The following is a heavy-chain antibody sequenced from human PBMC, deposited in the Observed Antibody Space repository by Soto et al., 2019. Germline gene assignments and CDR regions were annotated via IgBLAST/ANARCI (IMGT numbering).Heavy chain of an antibody. J-gene: IGHJ4*02. D-gene: IGHD2-15*01. V-gene: IGHV4-59*08. CDR1: GGSISNYY. Sequence: PSETLSLTCTVSGGSISNYYWNWIRQPPGKALEWIGYLYPSGSTNYNPSLKSRVTMSVDTSKNQFSLKLSSVTAADTAVYYCARQTGYCSGGSCSFPLDYWGQGTLVTVSS. CDR3: ARQTGYCSGGSCSFPLDY. CDR2: LYPSGST.